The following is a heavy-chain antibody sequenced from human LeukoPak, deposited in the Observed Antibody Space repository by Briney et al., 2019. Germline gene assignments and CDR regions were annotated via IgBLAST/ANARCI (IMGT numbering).Heavy chain of an antibody. Sequence: PGGSLRLSCAASGFTFSASWMHWIRQAPGKGLVWVSHIQSDGRTTTYADSVKGRFTISRDNSKNTLYPQMNSLRVEDTAVYYCARRWSFDHWGQGTLVTVSS. J-gene: IGHJ4*02. CDR3: ARRWSFDH. V-gene: IGHV3-74*01. CDR2: IQSDGRTT. D-gene: IGHD6-13*01. CDR1: GFTFSASW.